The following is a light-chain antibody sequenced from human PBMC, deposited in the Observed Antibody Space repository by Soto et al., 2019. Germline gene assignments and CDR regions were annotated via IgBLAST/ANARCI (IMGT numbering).Light chain of an antibody. V-gene: IGKV1-27*01. CDR1: QGISNY. Sequence: DIQMTQSPSSLSASVGDTVTITCRASQGISNYLAWYQQKPGQVPNLLIYAASTLQSGVPSRFSGSGSGTDFTRTISSLRPEDVATYYCQKYNTAPRTFGQGTKVEI. CDR3: QKYNTAPRT. J-gene: IGKJ1*01. CDR2: AAS.